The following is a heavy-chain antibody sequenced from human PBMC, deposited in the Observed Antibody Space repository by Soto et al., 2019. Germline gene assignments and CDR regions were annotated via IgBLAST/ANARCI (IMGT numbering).Heavy chain of an antibody. CDR2: IWYDGSNK. V-gene: IGHV3-33*01. CDR3: ARDLADCSGGSCYSGEADY. Sequence: PGGSLRLSCAASGFTFSSYGMHWVRQAPGKGLEWVAVIWYDGSNKYYADSVKGRFTISRDNSKNTLYLQMNSLRAEDTAVYYCARDLADCSGGSCYSGEADYWGPGTLVTVSS. J-gene: IGHJ4*02. D-gene: IGHD2-15*01. CDR1: GFTFSSYG.